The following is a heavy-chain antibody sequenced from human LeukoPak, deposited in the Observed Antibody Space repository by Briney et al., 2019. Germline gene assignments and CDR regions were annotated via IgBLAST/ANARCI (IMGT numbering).Heavy chain of an antibody. Sequence: XTLSLXXXXSGDSXTSSPYWWGWIRQPPGKGLEWIGSIYYSGSTYYNSSLKSLVYVSMDTSKNQFSLRLSSVTVADTAVYYCARISGPYYYAMDVWGQGTTVIVSS. J-gene: IGHJ6*02. V-gene: IGHV4-39*01. CDR3: ARISGPYYYAMDV. CDR2: IYYSGST. CDR1: GDSXTSSPYW.